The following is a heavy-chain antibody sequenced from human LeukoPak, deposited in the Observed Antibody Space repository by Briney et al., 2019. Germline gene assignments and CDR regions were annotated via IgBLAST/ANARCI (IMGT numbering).Heavy chain of an antibody. CDR1: GFTFSSYW. CDR2: INHSGST. CDR3: ARNSSDYYGSGSYSVDY. J-gene: IGHJ4*02. Sequence: GSLRLSCAASGFTFSSYWMSWIRQPPGKGLEWIGEINHSGSTNYNPSLKSRVTISVDTSKNQFSLKVSSVTAADTAVYYCARNSSDYYGSGSYSVDYWGQGTLVTVSS. V-gene: IGHV4-34*01. D-gene: IGHD3-10*01.